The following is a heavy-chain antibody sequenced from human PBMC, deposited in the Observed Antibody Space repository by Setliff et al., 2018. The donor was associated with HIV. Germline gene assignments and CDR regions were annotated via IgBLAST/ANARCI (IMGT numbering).Heavy chain of an antibody. Sequence: PGGSLRLSCAASGFSFSDYGMHWVRQAPGKGLEWVSSISSSSYYIYYADSVKGRFTISRDNAKNSLFLQMNSLRAEDTAVYYCASIELAAMVPVDYWGQGTLVTVSS. J-gene: IGHJ4*02. CDR1: GFSFSDYG. D-gene: IGHD5-18*01. CDR3: ASIELAAMVPVDY. CDR2: ISSSSYYI. V-gene: IGHV3-21*01.